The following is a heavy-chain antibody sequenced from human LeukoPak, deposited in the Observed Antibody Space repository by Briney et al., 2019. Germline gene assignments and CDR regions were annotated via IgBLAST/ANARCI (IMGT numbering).Heavy chain of an antibody. CDR3: ARVYGAGYDFRGAFDI. V-gene: IGHV4-59*01. CDR2: IYYSGST. D-gene: IGHD5-12*01. J-gene: IGHJ3*02. Sequence: SETLSLTCTVSGGSISNYYWSWIRQPPGQGLEWIGHIYYSGSTNYNPSLKSRVTISVDTSKNQFSLKLSSVTAADTAVYYCARVYGAGYDFRGAFDIWGQGTMVTVSS. CDR1: GGSISNYY.